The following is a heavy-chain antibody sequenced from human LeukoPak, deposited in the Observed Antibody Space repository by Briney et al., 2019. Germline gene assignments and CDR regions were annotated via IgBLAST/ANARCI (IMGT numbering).Heavy chain of an antibody. Sequence: PGGSLRLSCAASGFTLSNYAMHWVRQAPGKGLEWVAVISYDGTNKYYADSVKGRFTISRDNSKNTLYLQMNSLRAEDTAVFYCVRTDCSGGSCYLNFDYWGQGTLVTVSS. CDR3: VRTDCSGGSCYLNFDY. D-gene: IGHD2-15*01. CDR2: ISYDGTNK. V-gene: IGHV3-30*01. CDR1: GFTLSNYA. J-gene: IGHJ4*02.